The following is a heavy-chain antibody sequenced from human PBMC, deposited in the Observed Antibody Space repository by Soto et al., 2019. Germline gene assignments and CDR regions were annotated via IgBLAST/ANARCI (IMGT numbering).Heavy chain of an antibody. CDR1: GYTFTSYA. Sequence: ASVRVSCRASGYTFTSYAVQWVRKAPGQRHEWRGWINDGNGNTKYSQKLQGRVTITRDTSASTAYMELSRLRSEDTAVYYCASQTTEGNWNRSWFAPGGRGTLVTVSS. CDR2: INDGNGNT. CDR3: ASQTTEGNWNRSWFAP. V-gene: IGHV1-3*01. J-gene: IGHJ5*02. D-gene: IGHD1-20*01.